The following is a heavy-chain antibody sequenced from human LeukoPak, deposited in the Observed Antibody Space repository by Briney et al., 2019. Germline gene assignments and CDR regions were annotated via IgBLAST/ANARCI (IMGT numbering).Heavy chain of an antibody. Sequence: GGSLRLSCAASGFTVSSNYMSWVRQAPGKGLEWVSVIYSGGSTYYADSVKGRFTTSRDNSKNTLYLQMNSLRAEDTAVYYCASEAAALSMDVWGKGTTVTVSS. CDR1: GFTVSSNY. V-gene: IGHV3-53*01. D-gene: IGHD6-13*01. J-gene: IGHJ6*03. CDR2: IYSGGST. CDR3: ASEAAALSMDV.